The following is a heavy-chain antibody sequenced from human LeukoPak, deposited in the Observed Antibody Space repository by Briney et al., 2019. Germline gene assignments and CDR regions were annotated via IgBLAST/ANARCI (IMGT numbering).Heavy chain of an antibody. Sequence: ASVKVSCKASGYTFTSYDINWVRQATGQGLEWMGWMNPNSGNTGYAQKFQGRVTITRNTSITTAFMELSSLTSEDTAVYYCARVRGIHYYFDYWGQGTLVTVSS. CDR2: MNPNSGNT. V-gene: IGHV1-8*03. CDR3: ARVRGIHYYFDY. CDR1: GYTFTSYD. J-gene: IGHJ4*02.